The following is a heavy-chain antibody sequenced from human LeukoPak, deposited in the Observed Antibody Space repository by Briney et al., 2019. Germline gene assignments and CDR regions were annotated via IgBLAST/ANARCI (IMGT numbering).Heavy chain of an antibody. CDR1: GFTVSSNY. CDR3: GRFRANWGLAF. CDR2: IYSGGST. D-gene: IGHD7-27*01. V-gene: IGHV3-53*05. J-gene: IGHJ1*01. Sequence: PGGSLRLSCAASGFTVSSNYMSWVRQAPGKGLEWVSVIYSGGSTYYADSVKGRFTLSRDNSKDTLNLQMNSLRPEDTAVYYCGRFRANWGLAFWGRGTLVTVSS.